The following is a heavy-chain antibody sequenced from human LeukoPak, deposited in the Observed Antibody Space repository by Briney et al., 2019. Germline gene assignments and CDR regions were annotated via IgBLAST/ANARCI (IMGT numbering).Heavy chain of an antibody. D-gene: IGHD6-13*01. CDR2: IYTSGST. CDR3: ASRDSXSSXDX. J-gene: IGHJ4*02. Sequence: PSQTLSLTCTVSGGSISSGSYYWSWIRQPAGKGLEWIGRIYTSGSTNYNPSLKSRVTISVDTSKNQFSLKLSSVTAADTAVYYCASRDSXSSXDXXGQGTLV. CDR1: GGSISSGSYY. V-gene: IGHV4-61*02.